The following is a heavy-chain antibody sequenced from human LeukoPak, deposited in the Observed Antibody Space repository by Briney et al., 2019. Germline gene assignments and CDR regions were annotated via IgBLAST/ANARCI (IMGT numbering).Heavy chain of an antibody. CDR2: IKQDGSEK. D-gene: IGHD2-15*01. CDR1: GFTFSSYW. V-gene: IGHV3-7*01. Sequence: GGSLRLSCAASGFTFSSYWMSWVRQAPGKGLEWVANIKQDGSEKYYVDSVKGRFTISRDNAKNSLYLQMNSLRAGDTAVYYCASDCSGGSCYTRPGDYWGQGTLVTVSS. J-gene: IGHJ4*02. CDR3: ASDCSGGSCYTRPGDY.